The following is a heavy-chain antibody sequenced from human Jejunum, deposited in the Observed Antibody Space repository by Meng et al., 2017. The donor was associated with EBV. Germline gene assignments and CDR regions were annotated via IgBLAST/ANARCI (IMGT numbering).Heavy chain of an antibody. CDR1: GGSISDNDW. D-gene: IGHD3-22*01. Sequence: QVQLQASGPRLEQPSGTLSLTCVVSGGSISDNDWWSWVRQPPGKGLEWLGEIYHGGGTNYNPSLESRVTISVDKSKNQFSLKLNSVTVADTAVYYCAGNGYYALEYWGPGILVTVSS. CDR3: AGNGYYALEY. V-gene: IGHV4-4*02. CDR2: IYHGGGT. J-gene: IGHJ4*02.